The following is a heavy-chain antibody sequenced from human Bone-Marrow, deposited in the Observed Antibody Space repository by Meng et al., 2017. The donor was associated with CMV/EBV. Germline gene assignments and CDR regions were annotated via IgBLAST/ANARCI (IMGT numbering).Heavy chain of an antibody. CDR3: ARGSYDFWSGYSLGLGDY. CDR2: IIPIFGTA. Sequence: SVKVSCKASGGTFSSYAISWVRQAPGQGLEWMGGIIPIFGTANYAQKFQGRVTITTDESTSTAYMELRSLRSDDTAVYYCARGSYDFWSGYSLGLGDYWGQGTLVTVSS. CDR1: GGTFSSYA. V-gene: IGHV1-69*05. D-gene: IGHD3-3*01. J-gene: IGHJ4*02.